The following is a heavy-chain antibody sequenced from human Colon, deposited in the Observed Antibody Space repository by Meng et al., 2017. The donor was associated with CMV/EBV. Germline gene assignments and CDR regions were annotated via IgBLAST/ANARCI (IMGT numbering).Heavy chain of an antibody. CDR3: ARDYYYGMDV. CDR2: INPKTGGT. V-gene: IGHV1-2*02. CDR1: GYGFGDFY. Sequence: ASVKVSCKSSGYGFGDFYIHWVRRAPGRGLEWMGWINPKTGGTKYAQNLQGRVTMTRDTSISTAYMELSRLRSDDTAVYYCARDYYYGMDVWGQGTTVTVSS. J-gene: IGHJ6*02.